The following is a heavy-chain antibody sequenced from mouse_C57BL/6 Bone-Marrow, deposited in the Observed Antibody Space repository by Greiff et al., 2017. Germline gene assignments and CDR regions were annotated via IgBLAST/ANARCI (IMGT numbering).Heavy chain of an antibody. CDR3: ARRDYYGSSYRRYWYFDV. Sequence: VQLQQSGAELVRPGSSVKMSCKTSGYTFTSYGINWVKQRPGQGLEWIGYIYIGNGYTEYNEKFKGKATLTSDTSSSTAYMQLSSLTSEDSAIYFCARRDYYGSSYRRYWYFDVWGTGTTVTVSS. CDR1: GYTFTSYG. D-gene: IGHD1-1*01. CDR2: IYIGNGYT. V-gene: IGHV1-58*01. J-gene: IGHJ1*03.